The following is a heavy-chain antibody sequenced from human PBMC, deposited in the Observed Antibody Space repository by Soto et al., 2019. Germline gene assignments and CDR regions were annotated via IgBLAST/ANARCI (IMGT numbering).Heavy chain of an antibody. V-gene: IGHV1-69*13. CDR1: GGTFSSYA. J-gene: IGHJ5*02. CDR2: IIPVFGTA. CDR3: ARDIGDSSGYYYRYNWFDP. D-gene: IGHD3-22*01. Sequence: GASVKVSCKASGGTFSSYAISWVRQAPGQGLEWMGGIIPVFGTANYAQKFQGRVTITADESTSTAYMELSSLRSEDTAVYYCARDIGDSSGYYYRYNWFDPWGQGTLVTVSS.